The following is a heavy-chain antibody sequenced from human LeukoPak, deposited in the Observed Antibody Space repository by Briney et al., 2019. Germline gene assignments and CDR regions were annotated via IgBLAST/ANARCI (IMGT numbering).Heavy chain of an antibody. D-gene: IGHD3-16*02. V-gene: IGHV3-23*01. CDR2: ISGSGGST. CDR1: GFSFSSYG. CDR3: AKDTFGGLIVLGY. J-gene: IGHJ4*02. Sequence: GGSLRLSCAASGFSFSSYGISWVRQAPGKGLEWVSGISGSGGSTYYADSVKGRFTISRDISKNTLYLQMSSLRAEDTAIYYCAKDTFGGLIVLGYWGQGTLVTVSS.